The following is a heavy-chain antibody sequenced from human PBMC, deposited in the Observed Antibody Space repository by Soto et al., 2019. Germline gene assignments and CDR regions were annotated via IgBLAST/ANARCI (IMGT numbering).Heavy chain of an antibody. V-gene: IGHV3-7*01. D-gene: IGHD3-22*01. CDR2: IKGYGSEQ. Sequence: EVQLVESGGDLVQPGGSLRLSCVASGFALSSLWMTWVRQAPGKGLEWVAKIKGYGSEQNYVDSVRGRFTISRDNAKNSVYLQMNSLRVDDTAVYYCTRNQVKADYWGQGTLVTVSS. J-gene: IGHJ4*02. CDR1: GFALSSLW. CDR3: TRNQVKADY.